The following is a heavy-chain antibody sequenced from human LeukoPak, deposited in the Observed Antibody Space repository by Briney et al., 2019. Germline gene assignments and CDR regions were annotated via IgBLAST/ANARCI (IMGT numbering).Heavy chain of an antibody. CDR3: ARDYYGDYRYFDY. CDR1: GDTVSSNSAA. J-gene: IGHJ4*02. V-gene: IGHV6-1*01. Sequence: SQTLSLTSAVSGDTVSSNSAAWHWIRQTPSRVLEWLGSTYYRYNWYNDYAVSVKSRITINPDTYKNQFSLQLNSVTPEDTAVYYCARDYYGDYRYFDYWGQGTLVTVSS. D-gene: IGHD4-17*01. CDR2: TYYRYNWYN.